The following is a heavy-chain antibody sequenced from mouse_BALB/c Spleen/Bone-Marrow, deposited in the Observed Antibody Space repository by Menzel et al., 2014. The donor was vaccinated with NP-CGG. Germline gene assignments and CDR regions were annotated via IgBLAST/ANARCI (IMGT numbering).Heavy chain of an antibody. CDR1: GFNIKDTY. J-gene: IGHJ4*01. D-gene: IGHD5-1-1*01. V-gene: IGHV14-3*02. CDR3: ARGIPYYPMDF. Sequence: EVKVVESGAELVKPGASVKLSCTASGFNIKDTYMHWVKQRPEQGLEWIGRIDPANGNTKFAPKFQGKATITADTSSNTAYLQLSSLTSEDTAVYYCARGIPYYPMDFWGQGTSVTVSS. CDR2: IDPANGNT.